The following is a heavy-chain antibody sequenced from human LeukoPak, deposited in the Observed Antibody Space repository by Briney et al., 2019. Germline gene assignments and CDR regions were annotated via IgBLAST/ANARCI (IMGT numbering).Heavy chain of an antibody. J-gene: IGHJ4*02. CDR2: INHSGST. D-gene: IGHD3-9*01. CDR1: GGSFSGYY. V-gene: IGHV4-34*01. CDR3: ARASANYDILTGYYNVFDY. Sequence: SETLSLTCAVYGGSFSGYYWSWIRQPPGKGLEWIGEINHSGSTNYNPSLKSRVTISVDTSKNQFSLKLSSVTAADTAVYYCARASANYDILTGYYNVFDYWGQGTLVTVSS.